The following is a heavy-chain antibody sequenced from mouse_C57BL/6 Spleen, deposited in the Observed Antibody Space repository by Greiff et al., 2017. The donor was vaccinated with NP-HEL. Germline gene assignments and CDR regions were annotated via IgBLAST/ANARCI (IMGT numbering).Heavy chain of an antibody. CDR2: IYPGSGNT. CDR3: LYGYDEEDFDY. J-gene: IGHJ2*01. CDR1: GYSFTSYY. D-gene: IGHD2-2*01. Sequence: VQLQQSGPELVKPGASVKISCKASGYSFTSYYIHWVKQRPGQGLEWIGWIYPGSGNTKYNEKFKGKATLTADTSSSTAYMQLSSLTSEDSAVYYCLYGYDEEDFDYWGQGTTLTVSS. V-gene: IGHV1-66*01.